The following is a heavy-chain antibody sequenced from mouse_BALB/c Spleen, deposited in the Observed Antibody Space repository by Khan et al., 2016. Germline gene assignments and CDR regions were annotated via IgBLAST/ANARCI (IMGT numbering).Heavy chain of an antibody. Sequence: QVQLQQSGAELMKPGASVKISCKATGYTFSSYWLEWVKERPGHGLEWIGEILPGSGSTNYHETFKGKATFTAETSSNTAYMQLSSLTSEDSAVYCGARGVYWGQGTLVTVSA. CDR2: ILPGSGST. CDR3: ARGVY. CDR1: GYTFSSYW. V-gene: IGHV1-9*01. J-gene: IGHJ3*01.